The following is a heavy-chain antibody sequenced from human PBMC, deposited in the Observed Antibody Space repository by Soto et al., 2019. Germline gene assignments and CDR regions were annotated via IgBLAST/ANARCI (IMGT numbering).Heavy chain of an antibody. CDR1: GYTFTSYD. CDR2: IRANNGNT. V-gene: IGHV1-18*01. Sequence: ATVKVSCKASGYTFTSYDITWVRQARGQGPEWMGWIRANNGNTNYAQKLQGRVTMTTDTSTSTAYMELRSLRSDDTAVYYCARVFGDYVGPNWFDPWGQGTLVTVSS. J-gene: IGHJ5*02. CDR3: ARVFGDYVGPNWFDP. D-gene: IGHD4-17*01.